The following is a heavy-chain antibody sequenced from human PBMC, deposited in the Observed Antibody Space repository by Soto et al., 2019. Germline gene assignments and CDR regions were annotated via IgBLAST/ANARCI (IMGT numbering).Heavy chain of an antibody. CDR2: IYPGDSDT. J-gene: IGHJ4*02. CDR3: AKNRGRVTTSWHFDY. Sequence: GESLKISCKGSGYSFTSYWIGWVRQMPGKGLEWMGIIYPGDSDTRYSPSFQGQVTISADNSKNTLYLQMSSLRGEDTAVYYCAKNRGRVTTSWHFDYWGQGTLVTVSS. V-gene: IGHV5-51*01. CDR1: GYSFTSYW. D-gene: IGHD4-17*01.